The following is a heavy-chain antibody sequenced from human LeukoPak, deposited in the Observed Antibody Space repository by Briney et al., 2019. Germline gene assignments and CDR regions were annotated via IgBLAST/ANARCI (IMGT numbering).Heavy chain of an antibody. J-gene: IGHJ4*02. V-gene: IGHV4-38-2*02. Sequence: SETLSLTCTVSGYSISSGYYWGWIRQPPGKGLEWIGSIYHSGSTYYNPSLKSRVTISVDTSKNQFSLKLSSVTAADTAVYYCARGNVAAANSDFDYWGQGTLVTVSS. CDR2: IYHSGST. D-gene: IGHD6-13*01. CDR1: GYSISSGYY. CDR3: ARGNVAAANSDFDY.